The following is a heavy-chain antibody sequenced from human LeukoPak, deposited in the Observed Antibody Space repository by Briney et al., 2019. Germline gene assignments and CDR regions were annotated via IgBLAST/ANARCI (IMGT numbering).Heavy chain of an antibody. CDR3: ASPLIAAAALQDY. D-gene: IGHD6-13*01. J-gene: IGHJ4*02. CDR2: IKSDGSDA. CDR1: GFSFSTNW. Sequence: GGSLRLSCAASGFSFSTNWMHWVRQAPGKGLVWVSRIKSDGSDASYADSVKGRFTISRDNAKNTLYLQMNSLRAEDTAVYYCASPLIAAAALQDYWGQGTLVTVSS. V-gene: IGHV3-74*01.